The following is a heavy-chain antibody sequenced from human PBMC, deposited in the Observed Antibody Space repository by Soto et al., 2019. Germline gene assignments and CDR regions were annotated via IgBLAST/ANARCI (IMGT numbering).Heavy chain of an antibody. D-gene: IGHD2-21*02. CDR2: IHYTGSI. V-gene: IGHV4-30-4*08. J-gene: IGHJ6*02. Sequence: QVQLQQSGPGLVEPSQTLSLTCIVSGGSISSEYYHWTWIRQSPGKGLEWIGYIHYTGSIMYNPSFKSRRTMAVDTSKNQVSLQRPAVTAADTAVYFCAREDDGGDRDYYGLDIWGQGTTVTVSS. CDR1: GGSISSEYYH. CDR3: AREDDGGDRDYYGLDI.